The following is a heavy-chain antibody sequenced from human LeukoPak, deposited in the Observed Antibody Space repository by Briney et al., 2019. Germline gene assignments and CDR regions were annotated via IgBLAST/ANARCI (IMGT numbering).Heavy chain of an antibody. J-gene: IGHJ3*02. Sequence: GRSLRLSRAASGFTLSSYSMNWVRQAPGKGLEWVTSISSSSSYKYYAESPKGRFTIPRHNAKHTLYLQLNSLKAEDTAVYYGAREGGYGNTTAAFDIWGQGTMVTVSS. CDR1: GFTLSSYS. V-gene: IGHV3-21*01. CDR2: ISSSSSYK. CDR3: AREGGYGNTTAAFDI. D-gene: IGHD4-11*01.